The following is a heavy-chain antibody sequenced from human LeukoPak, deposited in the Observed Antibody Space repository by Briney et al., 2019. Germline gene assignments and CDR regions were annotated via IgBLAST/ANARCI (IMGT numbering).Heavy chain of an antibody. D-gene: IGHD3-3*01. Sequence: GGSLRLSCAASGLNFSVYYMTWIRQAPGNGLEWLSHISKSGTTVYYADSVKGRFTISRDSAKNSLYLHMNSLRAEDTAVYYCAAGVALDYWGQGTLVTVSS. CDR3: AAGVALDY. V-gene: IGHV3-11*01. J-gene: IGHJ4*02. CDR2: ISKSGTTV. CDR1: GLNFSVYY.